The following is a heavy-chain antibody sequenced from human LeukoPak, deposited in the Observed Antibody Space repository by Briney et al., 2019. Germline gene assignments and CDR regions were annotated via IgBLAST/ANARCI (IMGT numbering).Heavy chain of an antibody. CDR2: IYSGGNT. CDR3: ARHDWFDP. V-gene: IGHV3-66*04. J-gene: IGHJ5*02. CDR1: GFTFSSYS. Sequence: PGGFLRLSCAASGFTFSSYSMNWVRQAPGKGLEWVSVIYSGGNTYYADSVKGRFTISRDNSKNTLYLQMNSLRAEDTAIYYCARHDWFDPWGQGTLVTVSS.